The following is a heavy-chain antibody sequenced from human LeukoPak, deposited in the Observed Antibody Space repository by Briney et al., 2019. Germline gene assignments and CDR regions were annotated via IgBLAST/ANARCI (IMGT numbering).Heavy chain of an antibody. CDR3: AKDRYRDFWSGYPGSLGFDP. V-gene: IGHV3-23*01. J-gene: IGHJ5*02. CDR2: ISGSGGST. D-gene: IGHD3-3*01. Sequence: GGSLRLSCAASGFTFSSYSMSWVRQAPGKGLEWVSAISGSGGSTYYADSVKGRFTISRDNSKNTLYLQMNSLRAEDTAVYYCAKDRYRDFWSGYPGSLGFDPWGQGTLVTVSS. CDR1: GFTFSSYS.